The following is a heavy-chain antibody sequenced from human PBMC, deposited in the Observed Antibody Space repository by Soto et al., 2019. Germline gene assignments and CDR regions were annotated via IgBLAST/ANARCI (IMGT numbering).Heavy chain of an antibody. D-gene: IGHD3-10*01. V-gene: IGHV3-30*18. CDR1: GFSFSTYG. CDR2: ISYDGSNK. CDR3: AKDRRERRTPQLVY. Sequence: QVQLVESGGGMVQPGRSLRLSCAASGFSFSTYGMHWVRQAPGKGLEWVAVISYDGSNKYYADSVKGRFTISRDNSKNTLYLQMNSLRAEDTAVYYCAKDRRERRTPQLVYWGQGTLVTVSS. J-gene: IGHJ4*02.